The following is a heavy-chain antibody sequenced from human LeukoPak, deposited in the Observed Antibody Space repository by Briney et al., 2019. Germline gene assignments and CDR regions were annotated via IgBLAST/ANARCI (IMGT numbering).Heavy chain of an antibody. Sequence: ASVKVSCKASGYTFTIYYMYWVRQAPGQGLEWMGIINPSGGSTNYAQKFQGRVTATRDTSKRTVYMELSSLRSEDTVVYYCAKGPRITLVRGGQWYYYMDVWGKGTTVTISS. CDR3: AKGPRITLVRGGQWYYYMDV. CDR1: GYTFTIYY. V-gene: IGHV1-46*01. J-gene: IGHJ6*03. CDR2: INPSGGST. D-gene: IGHD3-10*01.